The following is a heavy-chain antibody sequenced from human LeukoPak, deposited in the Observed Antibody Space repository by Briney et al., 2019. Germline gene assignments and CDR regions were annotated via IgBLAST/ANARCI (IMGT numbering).Heavy chain of an antibody. CDR3: ARGAPKEIQLWLRLRGVAFDI. CDR1: GGSFSGYY. Sequence: PSETLSLTCAVYGGSFSGYYWSWIRQPPGKGLEWIGEINQYGSTNYNPSLKSRVTISVDTSKNQFSLKLNSVTAADTAVYYCARGAPKEIQLWLRLRGVAFDIWGQGTMVTVSS. CDR2: INQYGST. J-gene: IGHJ3*02. V-gene: IGHV4-34*01. D-gene: IGHD5-18*01.